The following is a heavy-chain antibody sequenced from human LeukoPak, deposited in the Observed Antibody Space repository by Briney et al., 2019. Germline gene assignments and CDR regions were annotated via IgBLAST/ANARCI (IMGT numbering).Heavy chain of an antibody. V-gene: IGHV3-7*01. Sequence: PGGSLRLSCAASGFTFSSYWMSWVRQAPGKGLEWVANIKQDGSEKYYVDSVKGRFTISRDNAKNSLYLQMNSLRAEDTAVYYCARHKDYYYSYMDVWGKGTTVTISS. J-gene: IGHJ6*03. CDR1: GFTFSSYW. CDR2: IKQDGSEK. CDR3: ARHKDYYYSYMDV.